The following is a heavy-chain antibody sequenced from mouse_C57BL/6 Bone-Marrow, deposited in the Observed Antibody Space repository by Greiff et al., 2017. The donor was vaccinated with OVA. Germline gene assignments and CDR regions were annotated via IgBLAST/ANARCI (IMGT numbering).Heavy chain of an antibody. J-gene: IGHJ2*01. CDR1: GFNIKDDY. D-gene: IGHD2-3*01. V-gene: IGHV14-4*01. CDR3: TTLYDGYYDYFDY. CDR2: IDPENGDT. Sequence: EVHLVESGAELVRPGASVKLSCTASGFNIKDDYMHWVKQRPEQGLEWIGWIDPENGDTEYASKFQGKATITADTSSNTAYLQLSSLTSEDTAVYYCTTLYDGYYDYFDYWGQGTTLTVSS.